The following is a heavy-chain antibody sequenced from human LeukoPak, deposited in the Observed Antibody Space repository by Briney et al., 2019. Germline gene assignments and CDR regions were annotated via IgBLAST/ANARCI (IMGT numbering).Heavy chain of an antibody. Sequence: PEGSLRLSCAASGFTFSSYGRHWVRQAPGKGLEWLAFIRYDGSNKYYADSVKGRFTISRDNSKNTLYLQMNSLRAEDTAVYYCAKDARDRLRFLEWSSFDYWGQGTLVTVSS. CDR3: AKDARDRLRFLEWSSFDY. CDR1: GFTFSSYG. J-gene: IGHJ4*02. D-gene: IGHD3-3*01. CDR2: IRYDGSNK. V-gene: IGHV3-30*02.